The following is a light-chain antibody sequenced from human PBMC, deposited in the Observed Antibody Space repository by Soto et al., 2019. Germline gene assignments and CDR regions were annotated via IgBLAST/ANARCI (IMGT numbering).Light chain of an antibody. J-gene: IGKJ1*01. CDR1: QSIVRW. CDR2: DAS. Sequence: DIQMTQSPSTLSASVKDRVTITCRASQSIVRWLAWYQQKPGKAPNLLIYDASTLKSGVPSRFSGSGSGTEFTLTISSLQPDDFATYYCQQYDTYPWTFGQGTKVEIK. CDR3: QQYDTYPWT. V-gene: IGKV1-5*01.